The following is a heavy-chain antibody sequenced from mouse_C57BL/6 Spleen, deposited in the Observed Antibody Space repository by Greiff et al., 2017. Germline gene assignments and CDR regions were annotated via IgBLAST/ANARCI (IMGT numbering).Heavy chain of an antibody. D-gene: IGHD4-1*01. CDR2: IDPSDSYT. CDR1: GYTFTSYW. Sequence: QVQLQQSGAELVMPGASVKLSCKASGYTFTSYWMHWVKQRPGQGLEWIGEIDPSDSYTNYNQKLKGKSTLTVDKSSSTAYMQLSSLTSEDSAVYYCARSANWDGAMDYWGQGTSVTVSS. V-gene: IGHV1-69*01. CDR3: ARSANWDGAMDY. J-gene: IGHJ4*01.